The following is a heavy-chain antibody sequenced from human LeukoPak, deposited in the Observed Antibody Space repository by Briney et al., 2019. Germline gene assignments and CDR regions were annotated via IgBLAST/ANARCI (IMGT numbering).Heavy chain of an antibody. J-gene: IGHJ4*02. Sequence: PGGSLRLSCAASGFTFSSYAMSWVRQAPGKGLEWVSAISGSGGSTYYADSVKGRFTISRDNSKNTLYLQMNSLRAEDTAVYYCANPRGYSYGSDYWGQGTLVTVSS. CDR1: GFTFSSYA. CDR3: ANPRGYSYGSDY. D-gene: IGHD5-18*01. V-gene: IGHV3-23*01. CDR2: ISGSGGST.